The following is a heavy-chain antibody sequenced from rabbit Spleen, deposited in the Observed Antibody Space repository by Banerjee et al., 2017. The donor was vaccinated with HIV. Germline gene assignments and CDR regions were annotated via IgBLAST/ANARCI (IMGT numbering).Heavy chain of an antibody. Sequence: QSLEESGGGLVTLGGSLKLSCKASGFSFNSGYDMCWVRQAPGKGLEWIACIGAGSSGSTYSATWAKGRFTISKTSSTTVTLQMTSLTAADTATYFCARDTGTSFSTYGMDLWGPGTLVTVS. CDR2: IGAGSSGST. J-gene: IGHJ6*01. D-gene: IGHD8-1*01. CDR1: GFSFNSGYD. CDR3: ARDTGTSFSTYGMDL. V-gene: IGHV1S40*01.